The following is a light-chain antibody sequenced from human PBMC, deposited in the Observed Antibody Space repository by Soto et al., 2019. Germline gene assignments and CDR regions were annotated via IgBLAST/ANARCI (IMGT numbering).Light chain of an antibody. V-gene: IGKV3-11*01. J-gene: IGKJ5*01. CDR1: QSVSTS. CDR2: DAS. Sequence: EIVLTQSPATLSLSPGERVTLSCRTSQSVSTSFAWYQQTPGRAPRLLIYDASSRATGIPARFIGSGSGTDFTLTISSLEPEDFAIYYCQQRSNWPITFGQGTRLEIK. CDR3: QQRSNWPIT.